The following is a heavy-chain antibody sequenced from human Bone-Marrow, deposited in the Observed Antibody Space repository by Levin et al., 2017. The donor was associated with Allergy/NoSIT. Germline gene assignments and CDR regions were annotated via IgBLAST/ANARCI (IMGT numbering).Heavy chain of an antibody. Sequence: ASVKVSCKASGGTFSSYAISWVRQAPGQGLEWMGGIIPIFGTANYAQKFQGRVTITADKSTSTAYMELSSLRSEDTAVYYCAREGQRRGATVAPDAFDIWGQGTMVTVSS. J-gene: IGHJ3*02. D-gene: IGHD1-26*01. V-gene: IGHV1-69*06. CDR3: AREGQRRGATVAPDAFDI. CDR2: IIPIFGTA. CDR1: GGTFSSYA.